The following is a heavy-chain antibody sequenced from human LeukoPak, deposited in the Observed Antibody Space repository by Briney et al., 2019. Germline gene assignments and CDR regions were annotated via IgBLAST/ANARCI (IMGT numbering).Heavy chain of an antibody. CDR1: GFTFCYYP. D-gene: IGHD3-22*01. V-gene: IGHV3-23*01. J-gene: IGHJ4*02. CDR3: AKVWVTYYDRGIFDS. CDR2: IGSASGTK. Sequence: GGSLRLSCVASGFTFCYYPLSWARQAPGKGLEWVAAIGSASGTKYYADSVKGRFAISRDDSKSTLYLQMSSLRGEDTAAYYCAKVWVTYYDRGIFDSWGQGTRVTVSS.